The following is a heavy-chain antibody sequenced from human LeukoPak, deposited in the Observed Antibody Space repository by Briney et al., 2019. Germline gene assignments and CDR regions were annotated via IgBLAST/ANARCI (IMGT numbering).Heavy chain of an antibody. CDR1: GGTFGSYT. D-gene: IGHD1-26*01. CDR3: ARSGSPKNYYYYYMDV. Sequence: SVKVSCKASGGTFGSYTISWVRQAPGQGLEWMGRIIPILGIANYAQKFQGRVTITADKSTSTAYMELSSLRSEDTAVYYCARSGSPKNYYYYYMDVWGKGTTVTVSS. V-gene: IGHV1-69*02. CDR2: IIPILGIA. J-gene: IGHJ6*03.